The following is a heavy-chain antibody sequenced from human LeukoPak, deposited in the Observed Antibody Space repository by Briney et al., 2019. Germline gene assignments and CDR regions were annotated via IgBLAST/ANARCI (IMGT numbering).Heavy chain of an antibody. D-gene: IGHD2-8*01. V-gene: IGHV4-39*07. CDR1: GGSISSSNYY. CDR3: ARSYCTNGVCSFDFDY. Sequence: SETLSLTCTVSGGSISSSNYYWGWIRQPPGKGLEWIGSIYYSGSTNYNPSLKSRVTISVDTSKNQFSLKLSSVTAADTAVYYCARSYCTNGVCSFDFDYWGQGTLVTVSS. J-gene: IGHJ4*02. CDR2: IYYSGST.